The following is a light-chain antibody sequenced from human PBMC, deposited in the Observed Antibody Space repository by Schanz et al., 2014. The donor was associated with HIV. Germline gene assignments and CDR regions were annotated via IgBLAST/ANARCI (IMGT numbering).Light chain of an antibody. J-gene: IGKJ1*01. CDR3: QQYYSSPRT. CDR1: QRIRTRS. Sequence: DIVLTQFPGTLSLSPGEAATLSCRASQRIRTRSLAWYQQRSGQPPRLLIYDTFRRATGVPDRFSGSGSGTDVTLTINSLEPEDVAVYYCQQYYSSPRTFGQGTKVEIK. CDR2: DTF. V-gene: IGKV3-20*01.